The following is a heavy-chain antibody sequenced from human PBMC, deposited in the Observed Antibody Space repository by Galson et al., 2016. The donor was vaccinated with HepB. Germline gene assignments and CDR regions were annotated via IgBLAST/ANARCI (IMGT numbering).Heavy chain of an antibody. CDR1: GFSLKTDEMC. CDR2: IYWDDEK. J-gene: IGHJ4*02. D-gene: IGHD2-8*01. V-gene: IGHV2-70*11. Sequence: ALVKPTQTLTLTCNFSGFSLKTDEMCVTWIRQPPGKALEWLARIYWDDEKRYSVSLKTRLSISKDASRNLVVLTMTNMNPVDTGTCYCARTRGPTKGIDVWGQGILVTVSS. CDR3: ARTRGPTKGIDV.